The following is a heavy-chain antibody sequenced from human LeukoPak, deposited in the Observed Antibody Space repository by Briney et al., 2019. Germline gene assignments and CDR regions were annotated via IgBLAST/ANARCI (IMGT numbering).Heavy chain of an antibody. CDR1: IFSFDLYG. CDR3: AKLGFIAVAGTDFDY. J-gene: IGHJ4*02. V-gene: IGHV3-23*01. Sequence: PGGSLRLSCEASIFSFDLYGISWIRQAPGKGLEWISTISGSGTNTHYADFVKGRFTISRDNSKNTLYLQMNSLRAEDTAVYYCAKLGFIAVAGTDFDYWGQGTLVTVSS. CDR2: ISGSGTNT. D-gene: IGHD6-19*01.